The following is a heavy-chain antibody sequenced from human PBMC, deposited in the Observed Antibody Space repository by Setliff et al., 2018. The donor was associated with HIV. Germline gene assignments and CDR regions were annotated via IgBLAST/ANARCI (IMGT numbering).Heavy chain of an antibody. J-gene: IGHJ3*01. CDR1: GGSISNFY. V-gene: IGHV4-59*01. CDR3: ARVQMAYAAFNV. D-gene: IGHD4-17*01. CDR2: IYFTGSS. Sequence: PSETLSLTCSVSGGSISNFYWSWIRQPPGKGLEWIGSIYFTGSSDNNPSLKSRVTLSVDTSKHQFSLKLSSVTAADTAVYYCARVQMAYAAFNVWGQGT.